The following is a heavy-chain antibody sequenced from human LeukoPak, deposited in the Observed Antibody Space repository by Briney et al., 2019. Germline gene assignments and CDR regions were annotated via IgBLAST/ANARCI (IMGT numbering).Heavy chain of an antibody. V-gene: IGHV1-2*02. CDR1: GGTFSSYA. J-gene: IGHJ6*03. CDR2: INPNSGGT. D-gene: IGHD2-15*01. Sequence: WASVKVSCKASGGTFSSYAISWVRQAPGQGLEWMGWINPNSGGTNYAQKFQGRVTMTRDTSISTAYMELSRLRSDDTAVYYCAREWSHRIGGSSYYLWAPYYYYYMDVWGKGTTVTVSS. CDR3: AREWSHRIGGSSYYLWAPYYYYYMDV.